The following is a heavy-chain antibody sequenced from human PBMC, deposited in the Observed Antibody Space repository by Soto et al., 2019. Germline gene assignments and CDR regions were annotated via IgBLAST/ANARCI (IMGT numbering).Heavy chain of an antibody. D-gene: IGHD2-21*01. Sequence: VRVACKASGYTFSTYGMDGVRQAPGQRPEWMGWISAGNGNTKYSQKFQDRVTITRDTSASTAYMELSSLRSEDTAVYYCARDRGYCGGTCCYTPFFDYGGRGTLVPVSS. CDR2: ISAGNGNT. V-gene: IGHV1-3*01. CDR3: ARDRGYCGGTCCYTPFFDY. J-gene: IGHJ4*02. CDR1: GYTFSTYG.